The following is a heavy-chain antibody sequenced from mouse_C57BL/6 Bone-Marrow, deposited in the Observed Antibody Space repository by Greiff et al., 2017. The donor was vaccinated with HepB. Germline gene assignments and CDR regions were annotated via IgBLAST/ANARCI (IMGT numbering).Heavy chain of an antibody. Sequence: VKVVESGPGLVQPSQSLSITCTVSGFSLTSYGVHWVRQSPGKGLEWLGVIWSGGSTDYNAAFISRLSISKDNSKSQVFFKMNSLQADDTAIYYCATGIYSYYFDYWGQGTTLTVSS. CDR2: IWSGGST. CDR3: ATGIYSYYFDY. D-gene: IGHD2-3*01. CDR1: GFSLTSYG. V-gene: IGHV2-2*01. J-gene: IGHJ2*01.